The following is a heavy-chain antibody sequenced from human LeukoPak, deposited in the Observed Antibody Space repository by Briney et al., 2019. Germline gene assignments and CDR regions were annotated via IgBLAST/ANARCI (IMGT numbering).Heavy chain of an antibody. CDR2: INPNSGGT. D-gene: IGHD2-2*01. CDR1: GFTFTGYY. V-gene: IGHV1-2*02. J-gene: IGHJ5*02. CDR3: AVLDIVVVPAAQNWFDP. Sequence: GASVKVSCTASGFTFTGYYMHWVRQAPGQGLEWMGWINPNSGGTNYAQKFQGRVTMTRDTSISTAYMELSRLRSDDTAVYYCAVLDIVVVPAAQNWFDPWGQGTLVTVSS.